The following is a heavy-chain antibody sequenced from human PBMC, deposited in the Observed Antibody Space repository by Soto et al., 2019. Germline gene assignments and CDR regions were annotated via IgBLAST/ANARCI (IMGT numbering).Heavy chain of an antibody. CDR2: IYSGGGT. CDR1: GFPVGSNY. CDR3: ARARAHEYGDYRFDY. J-gene: IGHJ4*02. V-gene: IGHV3-53*01. D-gene: IGHD4-17*01. Sequence: EVQLVESGGGLIQPGGSLRLSCAASGFPVGSNYMGWIRQAPGKGLEWVSVIYSGGGTDYADSVKGRFTISRDNSKNKLDLQMNSLRAEDTAVYYCARARAHEYGDYRFDYWGQGALVTVSS.